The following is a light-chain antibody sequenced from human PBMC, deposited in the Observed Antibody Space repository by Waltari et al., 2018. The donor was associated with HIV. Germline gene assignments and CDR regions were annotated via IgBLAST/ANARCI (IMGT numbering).Light chain of an antibody. Sequence: DIQLPQSPSFLSASVEDSVTLTCRASQGISSYLAWYQQKPGKAPNLLIYAASTLQRGVPSRFSGSGSGTEFSLTISSLQPEDFATYYCQQLNSYPRTFGQGTKVEIK. CDR1: QGISSY. V-gene: IGKV1-9*01. CDR3: QQLNSYPRT. CDR2: AAS. J-gene: IGKJ1*01.